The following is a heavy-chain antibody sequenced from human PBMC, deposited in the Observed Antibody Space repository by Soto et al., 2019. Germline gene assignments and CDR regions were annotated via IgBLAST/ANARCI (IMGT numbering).Heavy chain of an antibody. V-gene: IGHV3-74*01. J-gene: IGHJ4*02. D-gene: IGHD1-20*01. CDR1: GFTFSNYW. CDR2: INGDGSTT. Sequence: EVQLGVSGGDLIQPWGSLRLSCAASGFTFSNYWMHWVRQAPGKVLVWVSRINGDGSTTSYADSVKGRFTIARDNAKNTLSLQMNSLRAEDTAVYYCVRGSVYNWRGDFWGQGTLVTVSS. CDR3: VRGSVYNWRGDF.